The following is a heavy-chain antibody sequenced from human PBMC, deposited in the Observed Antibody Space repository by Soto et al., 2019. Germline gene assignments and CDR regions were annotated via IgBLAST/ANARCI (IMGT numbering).Heavy chain of an antibody. CDR2: ISSSSSAI. Sequence: EVQLVESGGGLVQPGGSLRLSCAASGFTFSSYSMIWVRQAPGKGLEWVSYISSSSSAIYYADSVKGRFTISRDNAKNSLYLQMNSLRDEDRAVYYCARGWGCVGGSCYADYWGQGTLVTVSS. D-gene: IGHD2-15*01. J-gene: IGHJ4*02. CDR3: ARGWGCVGGSCYADY. CDR1: GFTFSSYS. V-gene: IGHV3-48*02.